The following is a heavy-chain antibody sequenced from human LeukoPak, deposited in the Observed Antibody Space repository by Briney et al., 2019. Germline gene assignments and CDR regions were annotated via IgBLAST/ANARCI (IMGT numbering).Heavy chain of an antibody. V-gene: IGHV3-48*01. Sequence: PGGSLRLSCAASGFTFSSYSMNWVRQAPGKGLEWVSYISSSSSTIYYADSVKGRFTISRDNAKNSLYLQMNSLRVEDTAVYYCARAPLANYYYYYMDVWGKGTTVTVSS. CDR1: GFTFSSYS. J-gene: IGHJ6*03. CDR2: ISSSSSTI. D-gene: IGHD3-3*02. CDR3: ARAPLANYYYYYMDV.